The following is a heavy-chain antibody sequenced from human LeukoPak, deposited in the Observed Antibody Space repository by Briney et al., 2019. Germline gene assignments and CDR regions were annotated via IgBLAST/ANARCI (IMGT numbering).Heavy chain of an antibody. CDR2: IAGNGDNT. CDR3: ARVGNYGSAFDI. CDR1: GFTFSSYS. Sequence: GGSLRLSCAVSGFTFSSYSMHWVRQAPGKGLEFVAAIAGNGDNTYYANSVKGRFTISRDISKNTLYLQMGSLRAEDMAVYYCARVGNYGSAFDIWGQGTMVTFSS. V-gene: IGHV3-64*01. D-gene: IGHD4-17*01. J-gene: IGHJ3*02.